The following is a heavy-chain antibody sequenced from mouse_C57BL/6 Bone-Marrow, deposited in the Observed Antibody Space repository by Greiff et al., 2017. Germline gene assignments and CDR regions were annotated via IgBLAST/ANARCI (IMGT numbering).Heavy chain of an antibody. J-gene: IGHJ1*03. V-gene: IGHV5-4*03. CDR1: GFTFSSYA. Sequence: EVKLVESGGGLVKPGGSLKLSCEASGFTFSSYAMSWVRQTPEKRLEWVATISDGGSYTYYTDNVKGRLTISRDNAKNNRYLQMSHLNSADSALYYFAIGVVAPVWYFDVWGTGTTVTVSS. D-gene: IGHD1-1*01. CDR2: ISDGGSYT. CDR3: AIGVVAPVWYFDV.